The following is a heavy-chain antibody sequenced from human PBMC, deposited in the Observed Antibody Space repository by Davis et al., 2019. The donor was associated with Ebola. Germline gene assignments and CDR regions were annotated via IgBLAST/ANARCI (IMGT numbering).Heavy chain of an antibody. D-gene: IGHD6-6*01. CDR3: ARESPVRAARPASPY. J-gene: IGHJ4*02. CDR1: GFTFSSYA. V-gene: IGHV3-21*04. Sequence: GGSLRLSCAASGFTFSSYAMSWVRQAPGKGLEWVSAISSSGSTIYYADSVKGRFTVSRDNAKNSLYLQMNSLRAEDTAVYYCARESPVRAARPASPYWGQGTLVTVSS. CDR2: ISSSGSTI.